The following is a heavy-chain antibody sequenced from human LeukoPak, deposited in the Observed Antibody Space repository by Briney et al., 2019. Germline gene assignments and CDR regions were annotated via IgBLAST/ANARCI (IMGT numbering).Heavy chain of an antibody. D-gene: IGHD2-15*01. CDR2: IHYSGNT. CDR1: GGSISSSNYY. V-gene: IGHV4-39*01. CDR3: AKSHCSGGSCYSRNWFDP. J-gene: IGHJ5*02. Sequence: SETLSLTCSVSGGSISSSNYYWGWIRQPPGKGLEWIGSIHYSGNTYYNPSLKSRVTISVDTSNNQFSLKLSSVTAADTAVYYCAKSHCSGGSCYSRNWFDPWGQGTLVTVSS.